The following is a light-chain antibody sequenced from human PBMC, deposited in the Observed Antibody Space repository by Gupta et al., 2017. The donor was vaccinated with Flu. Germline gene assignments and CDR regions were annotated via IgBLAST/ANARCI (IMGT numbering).Light chain of an antibody. CDR1: SSNIGSNN. CDR3: ATWDDSLNGWV. V-gene: IGLV1-44*01. CDR2: NNN. J-gene: IGLJ3*02. Sequence: QSVLTQPPSASGTPGQRITISCSGSSSNIGSNNVNWNQQLPATAPKLLIYNNNERPSGVPDRFSGYKSGTSASLAISGLQSEDEADYYCATWDDSLNGWVFGGGTKLTVL.